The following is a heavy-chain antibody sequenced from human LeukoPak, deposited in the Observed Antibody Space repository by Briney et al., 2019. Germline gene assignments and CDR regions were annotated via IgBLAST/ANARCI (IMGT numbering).Heavy chain of an antibody. Sequence: PGGSLRLSCEASGFTFSSFALSWVRQAPGQGLEWVSHIHYSPGYTYYADSVRGRFTISRDNSKNTLFLEMNSLRAEDTAIYYCAKGYSAAWYDFDSWGQGTLVTVSS. D-gene: IGHD6-19*01. CDR2: IHYSPGYT. CDR3: AKGYSAAWYDFDS. V-gene: IGHV3-23*01. CDR1: GFTFSSFA. J-gene: IGHJ4*02.